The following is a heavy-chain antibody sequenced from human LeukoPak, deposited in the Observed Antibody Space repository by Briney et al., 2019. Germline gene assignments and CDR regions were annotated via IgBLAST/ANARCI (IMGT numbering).Heavy chain of an antibody. Sequence: PGGSLRLSCAASGFTFSSYGMHWVRQAPGKGLEWVAFIRYDGSNKYYADSVKGRFTISRDNAKNSLYLQMNSLRAEDTAVYYCARGRGSGSPIDYWGQGTLVTVSS. CDR1: GFTFSSYG. CDR2: IRYDGSNK. D-gene: IGHD1-26*01. CDR3: ARGRGSGSPIDY. V-gene: IGHV3-30*02. J-gene: IGHJ4*02.